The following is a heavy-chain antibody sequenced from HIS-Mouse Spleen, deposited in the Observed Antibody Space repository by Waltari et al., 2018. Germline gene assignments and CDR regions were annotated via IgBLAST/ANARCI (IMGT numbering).Heavy chain of an antibody. V-gene: IGHV3-7*01. CDR3: ARLTYYFDY. Sequence: EVQLVESGGGLVQPGGSLRLSCAASGFTFSSYWMSWVRQAPGEGVGWVAKIKQDGSEKYYVDSGKGRFTISRDNAKNSLYLQMNSLGAEDTAVYYCARLTYYFDYWGQGTLVTVSS. CDR1: GFTFSSYW. CDR2: IKQDGSEK. D-gene: IGHD3-9*01. J-gene: IGHJ4*02.